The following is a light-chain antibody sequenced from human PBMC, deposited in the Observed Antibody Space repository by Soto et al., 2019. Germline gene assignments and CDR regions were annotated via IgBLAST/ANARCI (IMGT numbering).Light chain of an antibody. V-gene: IGKV1-5*03. Sequence: DIQMTQSPSTLSASVGDRVTITCRASQSIGSWLAWYQQKPGKAPKLLICKASSLESGVPSRFSGSGSGTEFTLTISSLQPDDFATYYCQQYNTYWTFGQGTKVEIK. CDR1: QSIGSW. CDR2: KAS. J-gene: IGKJ1*01. CDR3: QQYNTYWT.